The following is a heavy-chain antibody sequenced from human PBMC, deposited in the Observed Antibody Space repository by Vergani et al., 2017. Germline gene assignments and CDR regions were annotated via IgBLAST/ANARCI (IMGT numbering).Heavy chain of an antibody. Sequence: EVQLVQSGAEVKKPGESLKISCKGSGYSFTSYWIGWVRQMPGKGLEWMGIIYPGDSDTRYSPSFQGQVTISADKSISTAYLQWSSLKASDTAMYYCARLADYYCSGGSCYPSKPFDYWGQGTLVTVSS. D-gene: IGHD2-15*01. CDR2: IYPGDSDT. V-gene: IGHV5-51*01. J-gene: IGHJ4*02. CDR3: ARLADYYCSGGSCYPSKPFDY. CDR1: GYSFTSYW.